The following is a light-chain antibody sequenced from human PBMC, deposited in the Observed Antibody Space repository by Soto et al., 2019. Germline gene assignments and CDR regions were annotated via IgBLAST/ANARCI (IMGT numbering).Light chain of an antibody. CDR2: EFS. CDR1: ISDVGSYNY. Sequence: QSALTQPASVSGSPGQSITISCTGTISDVGSYNYVSWYQQHPGRAPKLMIYEFSIRPSGVSDRFSGSKSGNTASLPISGLQAEDEAHYYCSSFTSISTLVFGGGTKLTVL. V-gene: IGLV2-14*01. CDR3: SSFTSISTLV. J-gene: IGLJ3*02.